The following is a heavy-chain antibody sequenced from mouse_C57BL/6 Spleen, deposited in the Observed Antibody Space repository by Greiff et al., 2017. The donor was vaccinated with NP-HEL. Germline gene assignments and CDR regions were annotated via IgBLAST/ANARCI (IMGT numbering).Heavy chain of an antibody. CDR2: IHPNSGST. D-gene: IGHD3-2*02. J-gene: IGHJ3*01. V-gene: IGHV1-64*01. Sequence: QVQLQQPGAELVKPGASVKLSCKASGYTFTSYWMHWVKQRPGQGLEWIGMIHPNSGSTNYNEKFKSKATLTVDKSSSTAYMQLSSLTSEDSAVYYCARRGTAQATSWFAYWGQGTLVTVSA. CDR1: GYTFTSYW. CDR3: ARRGTAQATSWFAY.